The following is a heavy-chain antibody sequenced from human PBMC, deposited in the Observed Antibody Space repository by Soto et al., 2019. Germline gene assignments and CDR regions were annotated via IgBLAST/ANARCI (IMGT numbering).Heavy chain of an antibody. D-gene: IGHD2-15*01. J-gene: IGHJ4*02. CDR3: ARGLSVALFDN. Sequence: QVQLQESRPGLVKPSQTLSLTCTVSGGSISTGGYYWTWIRQHPGKGLEWIGYIYYSGSTYYNPSLKRRVTISVDTSKNQSSLQLSSVTAADTAVYYCARGLSVALFDNWGQGTVVTVPS. CDR2: IYYSGST. V-gene: IGHV4-31*03. CDR1: GGSISTGGYY.